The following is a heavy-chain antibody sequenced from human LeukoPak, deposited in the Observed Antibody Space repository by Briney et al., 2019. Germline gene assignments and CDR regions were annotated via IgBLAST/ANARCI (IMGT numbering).Heavy chain of an antibody. D-gene: IGHD4-23*01. Sequence: SETLSLTCTVSGGSISSGSYYWSWIRQPAGKGLEWIGRIYTSGSTNYNPSLESRVAISVDTSKNRFSLKLSSVTAADTAVYYCARDARDGGNSDYFDYWGQGTLVTVSS. CDR1: GGSISSGSYY. CDR3: ARDARDGGNSDYFDY. V-gene: IGHV4-61*02. J-gene: IGHJ4*02. CDR2: IYTSGST.